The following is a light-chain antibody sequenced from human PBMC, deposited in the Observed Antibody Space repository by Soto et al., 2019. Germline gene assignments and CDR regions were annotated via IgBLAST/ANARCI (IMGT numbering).Light chain of an antibody. CDR1: QGIRND. Sequence: TRCPSSLSASVSNRVTITCRASQGIRNDLGWYQQKPGKAPKLLIYAASSLQSGVPSRFSGSGSGTDFTLTISSLQPEDFATYYCLQDYNYPWTFGQGTKVDIK. V-gene: IGKV1-6*01. J-gene: IGKJ1*01. CDR3: LQDYNYPWT. CDR2: AAS.